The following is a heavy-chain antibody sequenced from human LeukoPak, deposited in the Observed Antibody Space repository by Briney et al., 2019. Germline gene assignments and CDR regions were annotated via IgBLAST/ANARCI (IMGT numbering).Heavy chain of an antibody. CDR3: ASSEGCSSTSCSFDY. V-gene: IGHV4-59*01. D-gene: IGHD2-2*01. CDR2: IYYSGST. CDR1: GGSISSYY. Sequence: PSETLSLTCTVSGGSISSYYWSWIRQPPGKGLEWIGYIYYSGSTNYNPSLKSRVTISVDTSKNQFALKLSSVTAANTAVYYCASSEGCSSTSCSFDYWGQGTLVTVSS. J-gene: IGHJ4*02.